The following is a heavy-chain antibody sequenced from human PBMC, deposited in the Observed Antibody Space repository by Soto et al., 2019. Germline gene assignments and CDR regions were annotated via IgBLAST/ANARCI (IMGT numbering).Heavy chain of an antibody. CDR1: GYSFTSYW. CDR2: VYPGDSDT. J-gene: IGHJ5*02. V-gene: IGHV5-51*01. CDR3: GLGLYQLQPIWFDP. D-gene: IGHD3-16*01. Sequence: GESLKISCKVSGYSFTSYWIGWVRQMPGKGLEWMGIVYPGDSDTCYSPSFQGQVTISADKSNSTSHLQWSSLKASDTAMCYCGLGLYQLQPIWFDPWGQRTLVNVSS.